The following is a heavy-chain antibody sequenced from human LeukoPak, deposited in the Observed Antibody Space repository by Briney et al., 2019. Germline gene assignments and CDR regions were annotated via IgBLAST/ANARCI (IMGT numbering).Heavy chain of an antibody. CDR2: INWNGGST. Sequence: GGSLRLSCAASGFTFDDYGMSWVRQAPGKGLEWVSGINWNGGSTGYADSVKGRFTISRDNAKNSLYLQMNSLRAEDTALYYCARERDYSSGWSSPSAYAFDIWGQGTMVTVSS. V-gene: IGHV3-20*04. CDR3: ARERDYSSGWSSPSAYAFDI. CDR1: GFTFDDYG. D-gene: IGHD6-19*01. J-gene: IGHJ3*02.